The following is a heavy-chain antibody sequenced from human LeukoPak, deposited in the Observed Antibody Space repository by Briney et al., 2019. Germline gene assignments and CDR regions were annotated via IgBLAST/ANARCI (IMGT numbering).Heavy chain of an antibody. Sequence: ASVKVSCKTSGYTLTDYFMHWVRQAPGQGLEWMGWINPNSGGTNYAQKFQGRVTMTRDTSISTAYMELSRLRSDDTAVYYCARGGEHDYVWGSYRYRWFDPWGQGTLVTVSS. CDR3: ARGGEHDYVWGSYRYRWFDP. D-gene: IGHD3-16*02. V-gene: IGHV1-2*02. J-gene: IGHJ5*02. CDR1: GYTLTDYF. CDR2: INPNSGGT.